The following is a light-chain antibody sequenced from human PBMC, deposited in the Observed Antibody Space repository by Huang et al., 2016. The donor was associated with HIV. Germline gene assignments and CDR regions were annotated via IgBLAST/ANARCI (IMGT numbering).Light chain of an antibody. V-gene: IGKV3-15*01. CDR2: GTS. Sequence: EVLMTQSPATLSVSPGDGVSLSCRSGESIGSDLAWYQQRPGQAPRLRIYGTSTRASGVPARFSGGGSGTDFTLTITSLQSEDVVIYYCQQYNKWPYTFGLGTKLEIK. CDR3: QQYNKWPYT. J-gene: IGKJ2*01. CDR1: ESIGSD.